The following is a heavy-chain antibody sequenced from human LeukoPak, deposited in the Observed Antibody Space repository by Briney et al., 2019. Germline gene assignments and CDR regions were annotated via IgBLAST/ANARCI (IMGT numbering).Heavy chain of an antibody. CDR2: IYTSGST. CDR1: GGSISSGSYY. Sequence: SQTLSLTCTVSGGSISSGSYYWSRIRQPAGKGLEWIGRIYTSGSTNYNPSLKSRVTISVDTSKNQFSLKLSSVTAADTAVYYCARFAPLVVPAAMNAFDIWGQGTMVTVSS. V-gene: IGHV4-61*02. J-gene: IGHJ3*02. CDR3: ARFAPLVVPAAMNAFDI. D-gene: IGHD2-2*01.